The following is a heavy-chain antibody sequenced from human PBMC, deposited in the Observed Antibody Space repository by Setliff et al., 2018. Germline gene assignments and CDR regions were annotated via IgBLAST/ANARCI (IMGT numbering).Heavy chain of an antibody. CDR3: ARAPSVELVTIRTNSWFTY. Sequence: GASVKVSCKAYGYTFSRNYITWVRQAPGRGLEWMGWISVYNGDTNYAQKFQGRVTLTTDTSTSTAYMELRSLTSDDSAFYYCARAPSVELVTIRTNSWFTYWGQGTLVTVSS. J-gene: IGHJ4*02. CDR2: ISVYNGDT. V-gene: IGHV1-18*01. CDR1: GYTFSRNY. D-gene: IGHD5-18*01.